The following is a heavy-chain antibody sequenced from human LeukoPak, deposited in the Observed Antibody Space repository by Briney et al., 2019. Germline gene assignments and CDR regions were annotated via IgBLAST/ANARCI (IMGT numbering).Heavy chain of an antibody. V-gene: IGHV1-69*06. CDR2: IIPIFGTA. D-gene: IGHD2-15*01. CDR1: GYTFTSYG. CDR3: ARSLGYCSGGSCAFDY. Sequence: ASVKVSCKASGYTFTSYGISWVRQAPGQGLEWMEGIIPIFGTANYAQKFQGRVTITADKSTSTAYMELSSLRSEDTAVYYCARSLGYCSGGSCAFDYWGQGTLVTVSS. J-gene: IGHJ4*02.